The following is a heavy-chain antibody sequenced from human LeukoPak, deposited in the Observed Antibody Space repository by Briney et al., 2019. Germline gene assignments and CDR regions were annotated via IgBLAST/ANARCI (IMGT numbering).Heavy chain of an antibody. D-gene: IGHD2-2*01. Sequence: SVHVSCQASGYTFTSYVFNWVRQATGQGLEWMGWMNPNSGSRGNAHKFQGRVTMIRNTCINTTYMQLSSLRSEDAAVYDCARTRGVTPEGRFSNWFDPWGQGTLVTVSS. CDR1: GYTFTSYV. V-gene: IGHV1-8*01. CDR3: ARTRGVTPEGRFSNWFDP. CDR2: MNPNSGSR. J-gene: IGHJ5*02.